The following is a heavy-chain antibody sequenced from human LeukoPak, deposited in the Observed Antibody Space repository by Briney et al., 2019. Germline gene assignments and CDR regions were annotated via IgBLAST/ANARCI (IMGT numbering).Heavy chain of an antibody. CDR3: AREGKITMVRGVIRYYYMDV. CDR1: GGSISSSSYY. Sequence: SETLSLTCTVSGGSISSSSYYWGWIRQPPGKGLEWIGSIHYSGSTYYNPSLKSRVTISVDTSKNQFSLKLSSVTAADTAVYYCAREGKITMVRGVIRYYYMDVWGKGTTVTISS. V-gene: IGHV4-39*07. D-gene: IGHD3-10*01. J-gene: IGHJ6*03. CDR2: IHYSGST.